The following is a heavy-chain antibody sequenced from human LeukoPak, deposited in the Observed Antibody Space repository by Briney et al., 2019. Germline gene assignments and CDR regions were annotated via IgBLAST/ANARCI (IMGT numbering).Heavy chain of an antibody. V-gene: IGHV4-4*07. CDR3: ARVQVGSSWYIYAFDI. D-gene: IGHD6-13*01. CDR1: GGSISSYY. CDR2: IYTSGST. Sequence: SETLSLTCTVSGGSISSYYWSWIRQPAGKGLEWIGRIYTSGSTNYNPSLKSRVTISVDTSKNQFSLKLSSVTAADTAVYYCARVQVGSSWYIYAFDIWGQGTMVTVSS. J-gene: IGHJ3*02.